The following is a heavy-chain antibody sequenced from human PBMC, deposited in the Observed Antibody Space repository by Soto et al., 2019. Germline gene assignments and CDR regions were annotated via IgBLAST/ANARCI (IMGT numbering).Heavy chain of an antibody. J-gene: IGHJ6*03. CDR2: INAGNGNT. D-gene: IGHD7-27*01. CDR1: GYTFTGYS. Sequence: ASVKVSCKASGYTFTGYSIHWVRQAPGQSLEWMGWINAGNGNTKYAQKFQGRITITRDTSTSTVYMRLSSLRSGDTAVFYCARDRHWGLDYFYYMDVWGKGTTVTVSS. V-gene: IGHV1-3*01. CDR3: ARDRHWGLDYFYYMDV.